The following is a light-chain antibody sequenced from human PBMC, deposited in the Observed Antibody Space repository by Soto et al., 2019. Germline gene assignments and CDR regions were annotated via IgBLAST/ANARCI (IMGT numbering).Light chain of an antibody. V-gene: IGKV3-11*01. J-gene: IGKJ1*01. Sequence: EIVLTQSPATLSLSPGERATLSCRASQSVHNYLAWYQQKPGQAPRLLIYDASTRATGIPDRFSGSGSGTDFTLSISRLEPEDFAVYYCQSYGSSRTFGHGTKVDIK. CDR3: QSYGSSRT. CDR2: DAS. CDR1: QSVHNY.